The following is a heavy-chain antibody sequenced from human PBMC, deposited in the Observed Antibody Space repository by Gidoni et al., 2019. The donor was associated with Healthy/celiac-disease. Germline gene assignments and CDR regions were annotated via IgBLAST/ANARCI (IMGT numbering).Heavy chain of an antibody. V-gene: IGHV3-21*01. D-gene: IGHD5-18*01. CDR3: ARWDNTAMGLGFYYYYGMDV. Sequence: EVQLVESGGGLVKPGGSLRLSCAASGFTFSSYSMNWVRQAPGKGLEWVSSISSSSSYIYYADSVKGRFTISRDNAKNSLYLQMNSLRAEDTAVYYCARWDNTAMGLGFYYYYGMDVWGQGTTVTVSS. J-gene: IGHJ6*02. CDR2: ISSSSSYI. CDR1: GFTFSSYS.